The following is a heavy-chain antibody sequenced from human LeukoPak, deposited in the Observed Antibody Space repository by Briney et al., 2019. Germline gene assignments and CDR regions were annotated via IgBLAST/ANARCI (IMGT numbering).Heavy chain of an antibody. V-gene: IGHV3-30-3*01. CDR1: GFTFSSYA. CDR3: ARDIGYAYSSSWGHYYYYYGMDV. J-gene: IGHJ6*02. CDR2: ISYDGSNK. Sequence: GRSLRLSCAASGFTFSSYAMHWVRQAPGKGLEWVAVISYDGSNKYYADSVKGRFTISRDNSKNTLYLQMNSLRAEDTAVYYCARDIGYAYSSSWGHYYYYYGMDVWGQGTTVTVSS. D-gene: IGHD6-13*01.